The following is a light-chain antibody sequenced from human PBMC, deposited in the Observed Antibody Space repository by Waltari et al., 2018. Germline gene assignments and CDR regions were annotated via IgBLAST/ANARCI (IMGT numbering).Light chain of an antibody. J-gene: IGLJ3*02. CDR3: ASWDDSLNGWV. CDR2: YNN. CDR1: RSNIGGNP. V-gene: IGLV1-44*01. Sequence: QSVLTQAPSASGTPGQRVIISCSGSRSNIGGNPDTWYQQLPGTAPKLLIFYNNERPSGVPDRLSGSKSGTSASLAISGLQSEDEADYYCASWDDSLNGWVFGGGTRLTVL.